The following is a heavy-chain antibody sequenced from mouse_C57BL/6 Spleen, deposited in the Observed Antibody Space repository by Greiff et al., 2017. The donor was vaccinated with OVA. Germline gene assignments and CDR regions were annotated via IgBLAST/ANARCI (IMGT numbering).Heavy chain of an antibody. V-gene: IGHV1-50*01. J-gene: IGHJ2*01. CDR2: IDPSDSYT. CDR1: GYTFTSYW. D-gene: IGHD3-2*02. CDR3: ARRGDSSGYIRRYYFDY. Sequence: QVQLQQPGAELVKPGASVKLSCKASGYTFTSYWMQWVKQRPGQGLEWIGEIDPSDSYTNYNQKFKGKATLTVDTSSSTAYMQLSSLTSEDSAVYYCARRGDSSGYIRRYYFDYWGQGTTLTVSS.